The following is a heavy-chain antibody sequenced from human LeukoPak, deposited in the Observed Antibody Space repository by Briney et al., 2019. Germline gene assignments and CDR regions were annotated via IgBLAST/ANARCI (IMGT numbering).Heavy chain of an antibody. V-gene: IGHV4-4*02. Sequence: KPSETLSLTCTVSPDSTTSNFWSWVRQPPGKGLEWIGEIHRSGSTNYNPSLQSRVTISIDGSKNQIALELSSVTAADTAVYYCAREIVGGFNPGAYWGQGTLVTVSS. D-gene: IGHD1-14*01. CDR3: AREIVGGFNPGAY. CDR2: IHRSGST. J-gene: IGHJ4*02. CDR1: PDSTTSNF.